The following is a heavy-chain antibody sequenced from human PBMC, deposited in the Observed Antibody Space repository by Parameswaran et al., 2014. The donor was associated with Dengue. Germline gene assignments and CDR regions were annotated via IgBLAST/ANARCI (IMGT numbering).Heavy chain of an antibody. Sequence: RWIRQPPGKGLEWVGFIRSKTYGGTTEYAASVKGRFTISRDDSKSIIYLQMDSLKTEDTAVYFCTRDRTRAERVAGIDYWGQGTPGHRLL. J-gene: IGHJ4*02. CDR3: TRDRTRAERVAGIDY. V-gene: IGHV3-49*02. CDR2: IRSKTYGGTT. D-gene: IGHD6-19*01.